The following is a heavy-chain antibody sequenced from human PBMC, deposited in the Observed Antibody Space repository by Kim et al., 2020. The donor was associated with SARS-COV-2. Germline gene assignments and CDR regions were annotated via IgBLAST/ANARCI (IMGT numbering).Heavy chain of an antibody. CDR1: GFTFDDYA. J-gene: IGHJ4*02. CDR3: AKAFHVWGSYRYFFDY. Sequence: GGSLRLSCAASGFTFDDYAMHWVRQAPGKGLEWVSLISGDGGSTYYADSVKGRFTISRDNSKNSLYLQMNSLRTEDTALYYCAKAFHVWGSYRYFFDYWGQGTLVTVSS. CDR2: ISGDGGST. V-gene: IGHV3-43*02. D-gene: IGHD3-16*02.